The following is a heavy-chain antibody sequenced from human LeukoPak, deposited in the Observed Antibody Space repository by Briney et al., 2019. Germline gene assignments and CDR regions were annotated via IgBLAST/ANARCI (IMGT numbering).Heavy chain of an antibody. CDR2: ISAYNGNT. CDR3: ARLDCSGTSCYFRFSFDY. CDR1: GYTFTSYG. V-gene: IGHV1-18*01. Sequence: ASVKVSCKASGYTFTSYGISWVRQAPGQGLEWMGWISAYNGNTNYSQKLQGRVTMTTDTSTSTAYMELRSLRSDDTAVYYCARLDCSGTSCYFRFSFDYWGQGTLVTVSS. J-gene: IGHJ4*02. D-gene: IGHD2-2*01.